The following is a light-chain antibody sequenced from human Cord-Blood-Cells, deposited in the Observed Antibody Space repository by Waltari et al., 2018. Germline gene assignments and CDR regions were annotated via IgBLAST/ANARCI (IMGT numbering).Light chain of an antibody. CDR2: DAS. V-gene: IGKV1-33*01. J-gene: IGKJ3*01. Sequence: DIKMTQSPSSLSASVGDRVTITCQASQDISNYLNWYQQKPGKATKLLIYDASNLETGVPSRFSGSGSGTDFTFTISSLQPEDIATYYCQQSFTFGPGTKVDIK. CDR3: QQSFT. CDR1: QDISNY.